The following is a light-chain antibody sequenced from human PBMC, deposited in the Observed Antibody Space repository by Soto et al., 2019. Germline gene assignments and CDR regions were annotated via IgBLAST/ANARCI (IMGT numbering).Light chain of an antibody. CDR3: QQHSDWPWT. Sequence: EIVLTQSPATLSLSPGERATLSCRASQSVSSYLAWYQQKPGQAPRLLIYGASSRATGIPNRFSGSGSGTDFTLTISSLEPEDFAVYYCQQHSDWPWTFGQGTKVDIK. J-gene: IGKJ1*01. V-gene: IGKV3-11*01. CDR2: GAS. CDR1: QSVSSY.